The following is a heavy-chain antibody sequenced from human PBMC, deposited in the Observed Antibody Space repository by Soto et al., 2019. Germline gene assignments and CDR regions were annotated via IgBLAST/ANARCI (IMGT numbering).Heavy chain of an antibody. Sequence: QVQLQQWGAGLLKPSETLSLTCAVYGGSFSGYYWSWIRQPPGKGLEWIGEINHSGSTNYNPSLKSRVTISVDTSKNQFSLELSSVTAADTAVYYCARAYYYDSSGTSCYFDYWGQGTLVTVSS. CDR2: INHSGST. D-gene: IGHD3-22*01. CDR3: ARAYYYDSSGTSCYFDY. V-gene: IGHV4-34*01. J-gene: IGHJ4*02. CDR1: GGSFSGYY.